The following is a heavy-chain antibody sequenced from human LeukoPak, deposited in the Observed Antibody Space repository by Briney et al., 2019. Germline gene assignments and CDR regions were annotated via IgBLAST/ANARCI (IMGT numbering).Heavy chain of an antibody. CDR2: ISGSGGST. CDR1: GFTFSSYA. V-gene: IGHV3-23*01. J-gene: IGHJ6*02. D-gene: IGHD3-10*01. Sequence: GGSLRLSCAASGFTFSSYAMSWVRQAPGKGLEWVSAISGSGGSTYYADSVKGRFTISRDNSKNTLYLQMNSLRAEDTAVYYCATYGSGNYYYYGMDVWGQGTTVTVSS. CDR3: ATYGSGNYYYYGMDV.